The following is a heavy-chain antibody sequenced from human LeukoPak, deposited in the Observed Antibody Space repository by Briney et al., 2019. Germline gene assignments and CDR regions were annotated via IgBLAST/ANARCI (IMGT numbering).Heavy chain of an antibody. D-gene: IGHD1-26*01. CDR2: ISYDGSNK. CDR1: GFTFSSYG. Sequence: GGSLRLSCGASGFTFSSYGMHWVRQAPGKGLEWVAVISYDGSNKYYADSVKGRFTISRDNSKNTLYLQMNSLRAEDTAVYYCAKGLVGATSFDYWGQGTLVTVSS. CDR3: AKGLVGATSFDY. V-gene: IGHV3-30*18. J-gene: IGHJ4*02.